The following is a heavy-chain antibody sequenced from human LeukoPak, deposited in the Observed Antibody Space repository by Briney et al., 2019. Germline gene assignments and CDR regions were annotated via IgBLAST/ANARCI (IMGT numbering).Heavy chain of an antibody. D-gene: IGHD3-10*01. CDR3: AIEAMGSFTLVRGVMDY. Sequence: WASVKVSCKASGYTFTGYYIHWLRQAPGEGLEWMGWINPKSGGTNYAQKFLGRVTMTRDTSISTSYMELSRVRSDDTAVYYCAIEAMGSFTLVRGVMDYWGQGTLVTVSS. CDR2: INPKSGGT. CDR1: GYTFTGYY. J-gene: IGHJ4*02. V-gene: IGHV1-2*02.